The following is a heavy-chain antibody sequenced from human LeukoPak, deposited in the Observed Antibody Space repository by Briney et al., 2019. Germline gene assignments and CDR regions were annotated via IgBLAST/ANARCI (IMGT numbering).Heavy chain of an antibody. CDR1: GFSVSNKY. Sequence: GSLRLSCAASGFSVSNKYMSWVRQAPGKGLEWIGRIYTSGSTNYNPSLKSRVTMSVDTSKNQFSLKLSSVTAADTAVYYCARGEYSSSWYGAAFDIWGQGTMVTVSS. V-gene: IGHV4-4*07. CDR3: ARGEYSSSWYGAAFDI. D-gene: IGHD6-13*01. CDR2: IYTSGST. J-gene: IGHJ3*02.